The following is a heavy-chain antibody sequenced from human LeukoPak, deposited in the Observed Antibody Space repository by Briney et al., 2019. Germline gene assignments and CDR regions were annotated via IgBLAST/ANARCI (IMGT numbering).Heavy chain of an antibody. CDR2: ISAYNCNT. CDR3: ARLSPTLFLRSSRRKYYFDY. CDR1: GYTFTSYG. J-gene: IGHJ4*02. Sequence: ASVKVSCKASGYTFTSYGISWVRQAPGQGLEWMGWISAYNCNTNYAQKLQGRVTMTTDTSTSTAYMELRSLRSDDTAVYYCARLSPTLFLRSSRRKYYFDYWGQGTLVTVSS. V-gene: IGHV1-18*01. D-gene: IGHD6-13*01.